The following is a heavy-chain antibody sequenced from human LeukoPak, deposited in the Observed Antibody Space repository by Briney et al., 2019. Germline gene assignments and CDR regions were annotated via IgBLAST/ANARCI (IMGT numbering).Heavy chain of an antibody. Sequence: GGSLRLSCAASGFTLSSYSMNWVRQAPGKGLEWVSFISSSSSYIYYADSVKGRFTISRDNAKNSLYLQMNSLRAEDTAVYYCARVTVYAIFDAFDIWGQGTMVTVSS. CDR1: GFTLSSYS. V-gene: IGHV3-21*01. D-gene: IGHD2-8*01. CDR3: ARVTVYAIFDAFDI. CDR2: ISSSSSYI. J-gene: IGHJ3*02.